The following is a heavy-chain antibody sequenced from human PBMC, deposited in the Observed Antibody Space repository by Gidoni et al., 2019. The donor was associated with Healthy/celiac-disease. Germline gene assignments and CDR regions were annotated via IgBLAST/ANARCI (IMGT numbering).Heavy chain of an antibody. CDR1: GGSFSGYY. Sequence: QVQLQQWGAGLLKPSETLSLTCAVYGGSFSGYYWSWIRQPPGKGLEWSGEINHSGSTNYNPSLKSRVTISVDTSKNQFSLKLSSVTAADTAVYYCARGASRYSSGWYLSYWGQGTLVTVSS. V-gene: IGHV4-34*01. CDR2: INHSGST. CDR3: ARGASRYSSGWYLSY. J-gene: IGHJ4*02. D-gene: IGHD6-19*01.